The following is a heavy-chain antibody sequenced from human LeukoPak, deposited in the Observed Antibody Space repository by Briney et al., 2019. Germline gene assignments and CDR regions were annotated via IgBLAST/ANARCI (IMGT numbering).Heavy chain of an antibody. Sequence: PGRSLRLSCAASGFTFSTYAMTWVRQAPGKGLEWVSLISGTGGSTYYADSVKGRFTISRDNSKNTLYLQMNSLRAEDTAVYYCAKAGYSSGWPPDYWGQGTLVTVSS. CDR3: AKAGYSSGWPPDY. D-gene: IGHD6-19*01. CDR2: ISGTGGST. CDR1: GFTFSTYA. V-gene: IGHV3-23*01. J-gene: IGHJ4*02.